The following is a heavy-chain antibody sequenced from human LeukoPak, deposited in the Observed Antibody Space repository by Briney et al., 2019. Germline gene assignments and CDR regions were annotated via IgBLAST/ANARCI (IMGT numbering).Heavy chain of an antibody. V-gene: IGHV1-8*01. J-gene: IGHJ4*02. Sequence: PGGSVKVSCKASGYTFTSYDINWVRQATGQGLEWMGWMNPNSGNTGYAQKFQGRVTMTEDTSTDTAYMELSSLRSEDTAVYYCATGGSGSYPYWGQGTLVTVSS. CDR3: ATGGSGSYPY. D-gene: IGHD1-26*01. CDR1: GYTFTSYD. CDR2: MNPNSGNT.